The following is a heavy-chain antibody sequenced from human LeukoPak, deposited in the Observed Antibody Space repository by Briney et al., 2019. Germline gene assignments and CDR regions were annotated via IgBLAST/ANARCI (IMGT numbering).Heavy chain of an antibody. CDR3: AKDPGYSSYY. V-gene: IGHV3-30*18. CDR2: ISYDGSNK. J-gene: IGHJ4*02. Sequence: GGSLRLSCAASGFTFSSYGMHWVLQAPGKGLEWVAVISYDGSNKYYADSVKGRFTISRDNSKNTLYLQMNSLRAEDTAVYYCAKDPGYSSYYWGQGTLVTVSS. CDR1: GFTFSSYG. D-gene: IGHD6-13*01.